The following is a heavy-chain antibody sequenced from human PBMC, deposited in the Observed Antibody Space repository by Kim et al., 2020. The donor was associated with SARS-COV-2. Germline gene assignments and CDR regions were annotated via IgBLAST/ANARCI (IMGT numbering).Heavy chain of an antibody. D-gene: IGHD3-22*01. Sequence: SETLSLTCTVSGGSISSSSYYWGWIRQPPGKGLEWIGSIYYSGSTYYNPSLKSRVTISVDTSKNQFSLKLSSVTAADTAVYYCARRVRRNYYDSSDNYFDYWGQGTLVTVSS. CDR2: IYYSGST. CDR3: ARRVRRNYYDSSDNYFDY. CDR1: GGSISSSSYY. J-gene: IGHJ4*02. V-gene: IGHV4-39*01.